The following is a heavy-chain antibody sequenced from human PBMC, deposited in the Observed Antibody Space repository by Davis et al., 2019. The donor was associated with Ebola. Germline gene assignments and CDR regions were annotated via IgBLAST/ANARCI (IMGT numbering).Heavy chain of an antibody. J-gene: IGHJ4*02. CDR3: ARGLDYDFWSGPFDY. CDR2: IYSGGST. Sequence: GESLKISCAASGFTVSSNYMSWVRQAPGKGLEWVSVIYSGGSTNYADSVKGRFTISRDNAKNTLYLQMNSLRAEDTAVYYCARGLDYDFWSGPFDYWGQGTLVTVSS. V-gene: IGHV3-53*01. D-gene: IGHD3-3*01. CDR1: GFTVSSNY.